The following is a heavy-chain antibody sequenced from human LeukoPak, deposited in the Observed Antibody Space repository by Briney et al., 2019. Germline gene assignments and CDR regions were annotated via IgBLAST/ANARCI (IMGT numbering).Heavy chain of an antibody. Sequence: GGSLRLSCAASGFTFSGYGMHWVRQAPGKGLEWVAVISYDGSNKYYADSVKGRFTISRDNSKSTLYLQMNSLRAEDTAVYYCAKGAAAADLFDYWGQGTLVTVSS. CDR1: GFTFSGYG. CDR2: ISYDGSNK. CDR3: AKGAAAADLFDY. V-gene: IGHV3-30*18. D-gene: IGHD6-13*01. J-gene: IGHJ4*02.